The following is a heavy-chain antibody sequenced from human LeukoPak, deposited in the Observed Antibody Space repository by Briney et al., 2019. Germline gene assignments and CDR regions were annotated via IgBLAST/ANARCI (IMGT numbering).Heavy chain of an antibody. CDR3: ARLGYGDYLGGMDV. CDR1: GGSISSYY. D-gene: IGHD4-17*01. V-gene: IGHV4-59*01. CDR2: IYYSGST. J-gene: IGHJ6*02. Sequence: PSETLSLTCTVSGGSISSYYWSWIRQPPGKGLEWIGYIYYSGSTNYNPSLKSRVTISVHTSKNQFSLKLSSVTAADTAVYYCARLGYGDYLGGMDVWGQGTTVTVSS.